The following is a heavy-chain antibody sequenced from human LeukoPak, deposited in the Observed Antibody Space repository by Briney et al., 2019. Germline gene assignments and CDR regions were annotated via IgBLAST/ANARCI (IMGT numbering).Heavy chain of an antibody. CDR2: IYTSGST. J-gene: IGHJ6*03. Sequence: SETLSLTCAVYGGSFSGYYWSWIRQPAGKGLEWIGRIYTSGSTNYNPSLKSRVTISVDTSKNQFSLKLSSVTAADTAVYYCARDRPQLLWFGEFNYYYYMDVWGKGTTVTISS. CDR1: GGSFSGYY. D-gene: IGHD3-10*01. V-gene: IGHV4-4*07. CDR3: ARDRPQLLWFGEFNYYYYMDV.